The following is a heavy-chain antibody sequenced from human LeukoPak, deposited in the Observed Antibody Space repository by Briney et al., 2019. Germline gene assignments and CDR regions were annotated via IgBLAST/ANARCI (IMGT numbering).Heavy chain of an antibody. CDR2: INHSGST. J-gene: IGHJ5*02. CDR3: ARETYYYGSGTKSGWFDP. D-gene: IGHD3-10*01. CDR1: GGSFSGYY. Sequence: PSETLSLTCAVYGGSFSGYYWSWIRQPPGKGLEWIGEINHSGSTNYNPSLKSRVTISVDTSKNQFSLKLSSVTAADTAVYYCARETYYYGSGTKSGWFDPWGQGTLVTVSS. V-gene: IGHV4-34*01.